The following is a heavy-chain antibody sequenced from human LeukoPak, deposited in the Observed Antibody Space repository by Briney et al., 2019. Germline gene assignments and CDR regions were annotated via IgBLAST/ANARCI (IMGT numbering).Heavy chain of an antibody. CDR2: ISGSGGST. D-gene: IGHD3-10*01. CDR1: GFTFSSYA. J-gene: IGHJ4*02. CDR3: AKDRERGYYGSGSYLN. Sequence: GGSLRLSCAASGFTFSSYAMSWVRQAPGKGLEWVSAISGSGGSTYYADSVKGRFTISRDNSKNTLYLQMNSLRAEDTAVYYRAKDRERGYYGSGSYLNWGQGTLVTVSS. V-gene: IGHV3-23*01.